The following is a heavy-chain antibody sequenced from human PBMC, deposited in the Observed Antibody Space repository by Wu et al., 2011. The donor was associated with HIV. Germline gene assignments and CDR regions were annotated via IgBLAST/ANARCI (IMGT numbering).Heavy chain of an antibody. D-gene: IGHD6-19*01. CDR3: ARPRGVAVAGITNWFFDL. V-gene: IGHV1-18*01. CDR2: ISAYNGNT. CDR1: GYSFTSYG. Sequence: QVQLVQSGAEVKKPGASVKVSCKASGYSFTSYGISWVRQAPGQGLEWMGWISAYNGNTNYAQNLQGRVTMTTDTSTSTVYMELRSLRSDDTAVYYCARPRGVAVAGITNWFFDLWGRGTLVTVSS. J-gene: IGHJ2*01.